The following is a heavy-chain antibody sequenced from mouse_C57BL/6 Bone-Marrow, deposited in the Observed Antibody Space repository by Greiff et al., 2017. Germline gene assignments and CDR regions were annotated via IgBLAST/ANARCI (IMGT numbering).Heavy chain of an antibody. CDR2: INPNNGGT. J-gene: IGHJ2*01. Sequence: EVQLQQSGPELVNPGASVTISCKASGYTFTDYYMNWVKQSHGKSLEWIGAINPNNGGTSYNQKFKGKATLTVDKSSSTAYMELRSLTYEDSAVYYCARWGPLDYWGQGTTLTVSS. CDR3: ARWGPLDY. V-gene: IGHV1-26*01. CDR1: GYTFTDYY.